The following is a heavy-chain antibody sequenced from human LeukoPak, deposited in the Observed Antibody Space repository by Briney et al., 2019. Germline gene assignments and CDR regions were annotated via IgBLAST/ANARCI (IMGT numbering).Heavy chain of an antibody. Sequence: SETLSLTCTVSGGSISSSSYYWGWIRQPPGKGLEWIGSIYYSGSTYYNPSLKSRVTISVDTSKNQFSLKLSSVTAADTAVYYCATLRFLEWSPDAFDIWGQGTMVTVSS. V-gene: IGHV4-39*01. CDR2: IYYSGST. D-gene: IGHD3-3*01. CDR3: ATLRFLEWSPDAFDI. CDR1: GGSISSSSYY. J-gene: IGHJ3*02.